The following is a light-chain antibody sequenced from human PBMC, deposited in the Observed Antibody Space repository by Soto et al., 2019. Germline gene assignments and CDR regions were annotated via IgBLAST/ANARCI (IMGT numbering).Light chain of an antibody. CDR2: ATS. J-gene: IGKJ1*01. CDR3: QHYNTYSPGT. CDR1: QSIDNF. Sequence: DIQMTQSPSSLSASVGDRVTITCRASQSIDNFLNWYQKKPGKAPKLLIYATSNLQSGVPSTFSGSGSGTEFTLTITSLQPDDFATYYCQHYNTYSPGTFGQGTKVDIK. V-gene: IGKV1-39*01.